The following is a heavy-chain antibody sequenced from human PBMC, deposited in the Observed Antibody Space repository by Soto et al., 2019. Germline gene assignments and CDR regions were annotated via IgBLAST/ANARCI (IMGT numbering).Heavy chain of an antibody. CDR3: VRDKIRGPPDYCDD. CDR2: ISYDGIIK. CDR1: GFTFSSSP. Sequence: QVQLGESGGGVVQPGRSLRLSCEASGFTFSSSPMHWVRQAPGKGLEWVAVISYDGIIKVYADSVQGRFTISRDISKNTLYLQMNSLRTEDTAVYYCVRDKIRGPPDYCDDWGQGPLVTVSS. V-gene: IGHV3-30-3*01. J-gene: IGHJ4*02.